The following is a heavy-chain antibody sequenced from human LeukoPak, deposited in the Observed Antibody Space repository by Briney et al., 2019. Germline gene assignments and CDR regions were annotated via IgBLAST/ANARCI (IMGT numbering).Heavy chain of an antibody. CDR2: TKSKTDSGTT. D-gene: IGHD7-27*01. J-gene: IGHJ4*02. V-gene: IGHV3-15*01. CDR1: GFTFSNAW. CDR3: TTDAKLGGGDY. Sequence: GGSLRLSCAASGFTFSNAWMSWVRQAPGKGLEWVGRTKSKTDSGTTDYAAPVKGRFTISRDDSKNTLYLQMNSLKTEDTAVYYCTTDAKLGGGDYWGQGTLVTVSS.